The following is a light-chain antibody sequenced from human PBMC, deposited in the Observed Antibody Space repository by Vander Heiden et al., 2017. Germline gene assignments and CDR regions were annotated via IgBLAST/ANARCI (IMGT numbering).Light chain of an antibody. CDR3: SSYTSSNTLV. J-gene: IGLJ1*01. CDR2: DVT. V-gene: IGLV2-14*03. CDR1: SSDVGAYNY. Sequence: QAALTLPASVSGSPGQSITISCTGTSSDVGAYNYVSWYQQHPGKAPKLIIYDVTNRPSGVSNRFSGSKSGNTASLTTSGLQAEDEADYYCSSYTSSNTLVFGTGTKVTVL.